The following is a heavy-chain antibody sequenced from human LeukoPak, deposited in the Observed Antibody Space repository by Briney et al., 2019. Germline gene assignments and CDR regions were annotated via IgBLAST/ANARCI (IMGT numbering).Heavy chain of an antibody. CDR1: GGSISSSSYY. V-gene: IGHV4-39*01. CDR3: ARLSGSYWPAGY. J-gene: IGHJ4*02. Sequence: SETLSLTCTVSGGSISSSSYYWVWIRQPPGKGLEWIGSLYYSGSTYYNPSLKSRVTISVDTSKNQFSLKLSSVPAADTAVYYCARLSGSYWPAGYWGQGTLVTVSS. CDR2: LYYSGST. D-gene: IGHD1-26*01.